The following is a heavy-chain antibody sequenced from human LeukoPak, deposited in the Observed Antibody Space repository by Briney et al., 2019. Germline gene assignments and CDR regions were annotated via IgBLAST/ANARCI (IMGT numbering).Heavy chain of an antibody. CDR3: ATGYSYGQDPQQFDY. J-gene: IGHJ4*02. Sequence: SGGSLRLSCAASGFTFSSYAMSWVRQAPGKGLEWVSAISGSGGSTYYADSVKGRFTISRDNSKNTLYLQMSSLRAEDTAIYYCATGYSYGQDPQQFDYWGQGTLVTVSS. V-gene: IGHV3-23*01. D-gene: IGHD5-18*01. CDR1: GFTFSSYA. CDR2: ISGSGGST.